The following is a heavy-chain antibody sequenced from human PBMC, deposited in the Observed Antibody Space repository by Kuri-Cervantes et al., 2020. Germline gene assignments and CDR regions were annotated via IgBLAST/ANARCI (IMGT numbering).Heavy chain of an antibody. CDR3: TTFNDRDAFDI. CDR2: ISYDGSNK. J-gene: IGHJ3*02. V-gene: IGHV3-30-3*01. D-gene: IGHD1-14*01. Sequence: GESLKISCAASGFTLRSYAMSWVRQAPGKGLEGVAVISYDGSNKYYADSVKGRFTISRDNAKNPLYLQMISLQTEGTAIYYCTTFNDRDAFDIWGQGTMVTVSS. CDR1: GFTLRSYA.